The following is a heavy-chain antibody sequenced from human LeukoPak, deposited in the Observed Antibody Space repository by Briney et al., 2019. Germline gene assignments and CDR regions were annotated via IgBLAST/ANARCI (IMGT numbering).Heavy chain of an antibody. CDR1: GFTFSSYS. V-gene: IGHV3-48*01. CDR3: AREITIFGVVIVGMDV. CDR2: ISSSSSTI. J-gene: IGHJ6*02. D-gene: IGHD3-3*01. Sequence: GGSLRLSCVSSGFTFSSYSWNWVRQAPGKGLEWVSYISSSSSTIYYADSVKGRFTISRDNAKNSLYLQMNSLRAEDTAVYYCAREITIFGVVIVGMDVWGQGTTVTVSS.